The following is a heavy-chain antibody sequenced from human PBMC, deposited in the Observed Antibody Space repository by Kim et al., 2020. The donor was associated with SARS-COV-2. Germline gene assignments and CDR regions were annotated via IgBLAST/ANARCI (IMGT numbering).Heavy chain of an antibody. J-gene: IGHJ4*02. CDR3: ARDGRGARNIDY. D-gene: IGHD1-1*01. Sequence: YADSVKGRFTIARDNSKNTLYLQMNSRRAEDTAVYYCARDGRGARNIDYWGQGTLVTVSS. V-gene: IGHV3-30*01.